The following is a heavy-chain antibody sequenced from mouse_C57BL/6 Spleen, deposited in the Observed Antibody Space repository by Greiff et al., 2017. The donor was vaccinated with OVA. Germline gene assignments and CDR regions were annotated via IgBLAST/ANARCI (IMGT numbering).Heavy chain of an antibody. CDR3: ARRHPDGYIDY. CDR2: ISSGGSYT. V-gene: IGHV5-6*02. D-gene: IGHD2-3*01. Sequence: EVKLVESGGDLVKPGGSLKLSCAASGFTFSSYGMSWVRQTPDQRLEWVATISSGGSYTYYPDSVKGRFTLSRDKSKNTLYLQMSSLKSEDTAMYDCARRHPDGYIDYWGQGTTLTVSS. CDR1: GFTFSSYG. J-gene: IGHJ2*01.